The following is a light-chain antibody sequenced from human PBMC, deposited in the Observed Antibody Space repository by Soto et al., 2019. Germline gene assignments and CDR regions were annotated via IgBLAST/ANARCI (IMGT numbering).Light chain of an antibody. CDR2: GAS. Sequence: EIVLTQSPGTLSLSPGERATLSCRASQSVSSSYLAWYQQKPGQAPRLLIYGASSRATDIPDRFSGSGSGTDFTLTISRLEPEDFAVYYCQHFYTYSPWTFGQGTKVEV. J-gene: IGKJ1*01. V-gene: IGKV3-20*01. CDR1: QSVSSSY. CDR3: QHFYTYSPWT.